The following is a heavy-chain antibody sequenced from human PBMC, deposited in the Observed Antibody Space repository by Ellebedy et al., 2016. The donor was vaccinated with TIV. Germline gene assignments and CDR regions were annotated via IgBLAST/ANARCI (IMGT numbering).Heavy chain of an antibody. J-gene: IGHJ4*02. CDR2: IYYSGST. Sequence: SETLSLXXAVSGGSISSGGYSWSWIRQPPGKGLEWIGYIYYSGSTNYNPSLKSRVTISVDTSKNQFSLKLSSVTAADTAVYYCARHSIAVAGRDFDYWGQGTLVTVSS. D-gene: IGHD6-19*01. CDR1: GGSISSGGYS. CDR3: ARHSIAVAGRDFDY. V-gene: IGHV4-30-2*03.